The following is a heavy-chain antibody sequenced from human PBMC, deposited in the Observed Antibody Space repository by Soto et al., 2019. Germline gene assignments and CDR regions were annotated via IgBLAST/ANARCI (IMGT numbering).Heavy chain of an antibody. V-gene: IGHV4-59*01. CDR3: AREESGSYYDY. D-gene: IGHD1-26*01. CDR1: GGSISSYY. Sequence: QVQLQESGPGLVKPSETLSLTCTVSGGSISSYYWSWIRQPPGKGLEWIGYIYYSGSTNYNPSLKSRVTISVDTSKNQFSLKLSSVTAADTAVYYCAREESGSYYDYWGQGTLVTVSS. CDR2: IYYSGST. J-gene: IGHJ4*02.